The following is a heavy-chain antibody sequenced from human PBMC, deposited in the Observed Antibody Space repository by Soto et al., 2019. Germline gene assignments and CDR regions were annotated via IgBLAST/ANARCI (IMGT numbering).Heavy chain of an antibody. CDR3: ARGDKWELLQTYFDY. CDR1: GFTFSSYG. J-gene: IGHJ4*02. D-gene: IGHD1-26*01. Sequence: QVQLVESGGGVVQPGRSLRLSCAASGFTFSSYGMHWVRQAPGKGLEWVAVIWYDGSNKYYADSVKGRFTISRDNSKNTLYLQMNSLRAEDTAVYYCARGDKWELLQTYFDYWGQGTLVTVSS. CDR2: IWYDGSNK. V-gene: IGHV3-33*01.